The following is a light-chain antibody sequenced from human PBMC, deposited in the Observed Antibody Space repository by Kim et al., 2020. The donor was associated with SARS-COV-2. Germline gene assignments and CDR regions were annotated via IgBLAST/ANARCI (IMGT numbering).Light chain of an antibody. J-gene: IGKJ2*01. CDR2: SAS. CDR1: QGIGND. CDR3: QQYNTFPYT. V-gene: IGKV1-16*02. Sequence: DIQMAQSPSSLSANVGDRVTITCRASQGIGNDLAWYQQKPGKAPKSLIYSASSLQLGVPSKFRGSVSGADFTLTISSLSHEDFATYYCQQYNTFPYTFGQGTKLEI.